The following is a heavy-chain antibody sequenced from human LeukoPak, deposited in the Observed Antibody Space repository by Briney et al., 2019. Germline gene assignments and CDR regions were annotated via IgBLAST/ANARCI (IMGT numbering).Heavy chain of an antibody. D-gene: IGHD4-17*01. J-gene: IGHJ3*02. CDR2: IYYSGST. Sequence: SETLSLTCTVSGGSISSYYWSWIRQPPGEGLEWIGYIYYSGSTNYNPSLKSRVTISVDTSKNQFSLKLSSVTAADTAVYYCARDLYDYGDYFDAFDIWGQGTMVTVSS. V-gene: IGHV4-59*01. CDR1: GGSISSYY. CDR3: ARDLYDYGDYFDAFDI.